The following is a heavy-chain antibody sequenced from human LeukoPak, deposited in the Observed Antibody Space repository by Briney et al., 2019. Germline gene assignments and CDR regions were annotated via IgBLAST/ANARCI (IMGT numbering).Heavy chain of an antibody. CDR3: ARDFDCSSTSCYAGVDY. CDR1: GFTFSSYS. V-gene: IGHV3-21*01. J-gene: IGHJ4*02. D-gene: IGHD2-2*01. CDR2: ISSSSSYI. Sequence: GGSLRLSCAASGFTFSSYSMNWVRQAPGKGLEWVSSISSSSSYIYYADSVKGRFTISRDNAKNSQYLQMNSLRAEDTAVCYCARDFDCSSTSCYAGVDYWGQGTLVTVSS.